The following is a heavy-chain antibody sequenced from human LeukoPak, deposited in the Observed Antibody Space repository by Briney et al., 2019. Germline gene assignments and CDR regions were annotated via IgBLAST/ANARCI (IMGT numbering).Heavy chain of an antibody. CDR1: GYIFTSYA. CDR3: AREWNSNLGMDV. D-gene: IGHD1/OR15-1a*01. V-gene: IGHV1-3*04. J-gene: IGHJ6*02. CDR2: INTGNGNT. Sequence: ASVKVSCKASGYIFTSYAVHWVRQAPGQRLEWMGWINTGNGNTKYSQKFQGRVTIIRDTSASTAYMELSSLRPEDTAVYYCAREWNSNLGMDVWGQGTTVTVSS.